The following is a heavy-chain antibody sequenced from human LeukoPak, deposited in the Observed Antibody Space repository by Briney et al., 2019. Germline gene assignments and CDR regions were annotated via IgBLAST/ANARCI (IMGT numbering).Heavy chain of an antibody. CDR1: GYSFTSYW. CDR2: ICPGDSDT. V-gene: IGHV5-51*01. D-gene: IGHD2-15*01. CDR3: ARRGSYCSGGSCHPQQIGDAFDI. Sequence: GESLKISCKGSGYSFTSYWIGWVRQMPGKGLEWMGIICPGDSDTRYSPSFQGQVTISAEKSISTAYLQWSSLKASDTAMYYCARRGSYCSGGSCHPQQIGDAFDIWGQGTMVTVSS. J-gene: IGHJ3*02.